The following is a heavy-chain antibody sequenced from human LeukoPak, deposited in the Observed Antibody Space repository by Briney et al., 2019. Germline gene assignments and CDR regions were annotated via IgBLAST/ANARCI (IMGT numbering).Heavy chain of an antibody. V-gene: IGHV4-31*03. Sequence: SETLSLTCTVSAGSINSGGYFWTWVRQHPGEGLEWIGYIWNSGNSYYNPSLSSRVIISADSSKSTFSLKLSSVTATDTAVYYCARYHCGSTYCPGVDFYGQGTLVTVSS. J-gene: IGHJ4*02. CDR2: IWNSGNS. CDR1: AGSINSGGYF. D-gene: IGHD2-2*01. CDR3: ARYHCGSTYCPGVDF.